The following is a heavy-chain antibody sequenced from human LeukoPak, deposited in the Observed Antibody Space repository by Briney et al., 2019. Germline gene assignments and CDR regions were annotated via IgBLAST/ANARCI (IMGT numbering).Heavy chain of an antibody. CDR2: ISSSSSTI. J-gene: IGHJ4*02. Sequence: GGSLRLSCAASGFTFSSYSMNWVRQAPGKGLEWVSYISSSSSTIYYADSVKGRFTISRDNAKNSLYLQMNSLRAEDTAVYYCARVWPLVQGRIDYWGQGTLVTVSS. CDR1: GFTFSSYS. V-gene: IGHV3-48*01. CDR3: ARVWPLVQGRIDY. D-gene: IGHD3-10*01.